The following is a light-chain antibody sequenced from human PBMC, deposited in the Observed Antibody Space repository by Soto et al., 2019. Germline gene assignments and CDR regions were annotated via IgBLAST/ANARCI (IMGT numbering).Light chain of an antibody. V-gene: IGKV1-27*01. CDR3: QKYNSAPWT. CDR1: QGISNY. Sequence: DIQMTQSPSSLSASVGDRVTITCRASQGISNYLAWYQQQPGQVPKLLIYVASTLQSGVPSRFSGSGSGTDFTLTISSLQPEDVANYYGQKYNSAPWTFGQGTKVEIK. J-gene: IGKJ1*01. CDR2: VAS.